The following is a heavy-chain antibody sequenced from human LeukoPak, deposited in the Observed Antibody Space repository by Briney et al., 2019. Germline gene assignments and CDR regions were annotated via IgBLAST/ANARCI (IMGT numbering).Heavy chain of an antibody. D-gene: IGHD3-10*01. CDR2: INPSGGST. Sequence: ASVKVSCKASGYTFTGYYMHWVRQAPGQGLEWMGLINPSGGSTNYAQKFQGRVTMTRDTFTSTVYMELSSLRSEDTAVYYCAKGPSITMIRGGQWYYYMDVWGKGTTVTISS. CDR3: AKGPSITMIRGGQWYYYMDV. J-gene: IGHJ6*03. CDR1: GYTFTGYY. V-gene: IGHV1-46*01.